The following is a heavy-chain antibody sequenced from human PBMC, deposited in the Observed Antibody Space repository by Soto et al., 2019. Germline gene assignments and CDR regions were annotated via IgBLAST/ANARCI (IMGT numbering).Heavy chain of an antibody. J-gene: IGHJ4*02. Sequence: ASVKVSCKASGYIFANYFMHWVRQAPGQGLEWVGIINPSGTSTTYAQKFQGRVTVTRDTSTTTLYMEVSSLRSDDTAVYYCVRVVDYWGQGTLVTVSS. V-gene: IGHV1-46*01. CDR1: GYIFANYF. CDR2: INPSGTST. CDR3: VRVVDY.